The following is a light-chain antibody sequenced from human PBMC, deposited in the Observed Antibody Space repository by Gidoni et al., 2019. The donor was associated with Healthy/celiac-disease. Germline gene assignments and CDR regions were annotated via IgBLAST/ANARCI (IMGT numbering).Light chain of an antibody. Sequence: IQMTQSPSSLSASVGDRVTITCRASQSISSYLNLYQQKPGKAPKLLIYAASSLQSGVPSRFSGSGSGTDFTLTISSLQPEDFATYYCQQSYSTPITFXXXTRLEIK. V-gene: IGKV1-39*01. J-gene: IGKJ5*01. CDR2: AAS. CDR3: QQSYSTPIT. CDR1: QSISSY.